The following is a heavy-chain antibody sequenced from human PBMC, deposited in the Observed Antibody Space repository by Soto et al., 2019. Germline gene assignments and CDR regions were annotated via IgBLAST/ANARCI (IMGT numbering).Heavy chain of an antibody. J-gene: IGHJ4*02. D-gene: IGHD5-12*01. V-gene: IGHV4-39*01. CDR1: GGSISSSSYY. Sequence: SETLSLTCTVSGGSISSSSYYWGWIRQPPGKGLEWIGSIYYSGSTYYNPSLKSRVTISVDTSKNQFSLKLSSVTAADTAVYYCARGDGYNNFDYWGQGTLVTVSS. CDR2: IYYSGST. CDR3: ARGDGYNNFDY.